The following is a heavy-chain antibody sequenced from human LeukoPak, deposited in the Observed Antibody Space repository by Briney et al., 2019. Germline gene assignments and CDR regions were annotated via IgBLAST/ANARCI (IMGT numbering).Heavy chain of an antibody. CDR2: MNPNSGNT. D-gene: IGHD2-2*01. J-gene: IGHJ4*02. V-gene: IGHV1-8*01. CDR1: GYTFTSYD. CDR3: ARGTNVVPAAIY. Sequence: ASVKVSCKASGYTFTSYDINRVRQATGQGLGWMGWMNPNSGNTGYAQKFQGRVTMTRNTSISTAYMELSSLRSEDTAVYYCARGTNVVPAAIYWGQETLVTVSS.